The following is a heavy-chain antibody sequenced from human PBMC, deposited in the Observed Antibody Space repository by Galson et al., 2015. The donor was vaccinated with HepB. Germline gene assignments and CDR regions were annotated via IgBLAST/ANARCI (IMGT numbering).Heavy chain of an antibody. Sequence: SVKVSCKASGYTFTSYRISWVRQAPGRGLEFMGWISGYNGDTNYAQNLQGRVTMTTDTSTSTAYMELKSLRSDDTAMYYCARAGRWLAHIVGASGYFDYWGQGTLVTVSS. V-gene: IGHV1-18*04. CDR2: ISGYNGDT. D-gene: IGHD1-26*01. J-gene: IGHJ4*02. CDR3: ARAGRWLAHIVGASGYFDY. CDR1: GYTFTSYR.